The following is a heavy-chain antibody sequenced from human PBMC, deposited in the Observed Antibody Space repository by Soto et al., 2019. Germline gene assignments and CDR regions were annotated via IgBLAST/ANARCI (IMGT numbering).Heavy chain of an antibody. Sequence: PSETLSLTCTVSGGSVSSGSYYWIWIRQPPGKGLEWIGYIYYSGSTNYNPSLKSRVTISVDTSKNQFSLKLRSVTAADTAMYYCARHRTDSQVVVVPTARAYYYYYGMDVWGQGTTVTVSS. CDR3: ARHRTDSQVVVVPTARAYYYYYGMDV. J-gene: IGHJ6*02. CDR2: IYYSGST. D-gene: IGHD2-2*01. V-gene: IGHV4-61*01. CDR1: GGSVSSGSYY.